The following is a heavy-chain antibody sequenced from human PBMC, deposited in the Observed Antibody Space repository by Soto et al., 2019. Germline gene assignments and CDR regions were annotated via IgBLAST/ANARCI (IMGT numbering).Heavy chain of an antibody. Sequence: GGSLRLSCTVSGFRFDKYAMTWVRQAPGKGLEWVSGIGGSGGYKSYADSVKGRFTISRDNSKNTLYLQMESLGAEDTAVYYCAKDAAMVSSTFNYFDYWGQGTLVTVSS. CDR3: AKDAAMVSSTFNYFDY. CDR2: IGGSGGYK. CDR1: GFRFDKYA. V-gene: IGHV3-23*01. D-gene: IGHD6-13*01. J-gene: IGHJ4*02.